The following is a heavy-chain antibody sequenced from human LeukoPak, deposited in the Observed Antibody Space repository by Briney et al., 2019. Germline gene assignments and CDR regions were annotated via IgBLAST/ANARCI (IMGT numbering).Heavy chain of an antibody. Sequence: GGSLRLSCEASGFTFSNYWMHWVPQAPGKGLVWVSRINSDGSSTSYADSVKGRFTISRDNAKNTVYLQMNSLRAEDTAVYYCAGYQYYAMDVWGRGTTVTVAS. CDR1: GFTFSNYW. V-gene: IGHV3-74*01. J-gene: IGHJ6*02. CDR2: INSDGSST. CDR3: AGYQYYAMDV.